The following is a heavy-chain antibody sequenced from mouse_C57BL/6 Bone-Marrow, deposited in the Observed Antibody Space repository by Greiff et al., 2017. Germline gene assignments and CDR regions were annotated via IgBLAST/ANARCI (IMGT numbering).Heavy chain of an antibody. Sequence: QVQLKQPGAELVKPGASVKMSCKASGYTFTSYWITWVKQRPGQGLEWIGDIDPGSGSTNYNEKFKRKATRTVDTSSSTASLQLSSLTSDDSAVYYCARVGGTYYSNYNFCYWCQGTTLTVSS. J-gene: IGHJ2*01. D-gene: IGHD2-5*01. V-gene: IGHV1-55*01. CDR2: IDPGSGST. CDR3: ARVGGTYYSNYNFCY. CDR1: GYTFTSYW.